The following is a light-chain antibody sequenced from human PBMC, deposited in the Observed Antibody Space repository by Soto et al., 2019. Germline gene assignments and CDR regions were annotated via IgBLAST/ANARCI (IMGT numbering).Light chain of an antibody. CDR2: DAS. V-gene: IGKV3-20*01. Sequence: EIVLTQSPGTLSLSPGERATLSCRASQRVSSSTYLAWYQQKPGQAPRLVIYDASSRATGIPDRFSGSGSGTDFTLTISRLEPEDFAVYYCQQYGSSPFTFGQGTRLEIK. CDR1: QRVSSSTY. CDR3: QQYGSSPFT. J-gene: IGKJ5*01.